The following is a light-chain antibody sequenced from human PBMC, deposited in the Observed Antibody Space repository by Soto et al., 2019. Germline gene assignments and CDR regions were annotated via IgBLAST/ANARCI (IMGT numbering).Light chain of an antibody. CDR2: TAS. Sequence: DIQMTQSPSTLSASIGDRVTITCRASQSISTSLAWYQQKPGKAPNLLIYTASSLISGVPSRLSGSGSGTEFTLTISSLQPDDFATYYCQQYNGSPLTFGGGTKVDIK. J-gene: IGKJ4*01. CDR3: QQYNGSPLT. CDR1: QSISTS. V-gene: IGKV1-5*03.